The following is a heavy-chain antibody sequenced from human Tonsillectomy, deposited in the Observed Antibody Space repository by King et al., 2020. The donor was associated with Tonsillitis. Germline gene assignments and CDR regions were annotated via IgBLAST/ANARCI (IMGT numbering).Heavy chain of an antibody. D-gene: IGHD2-2*01. V-gene: IGHV3-30*14. Sequence: VQLVESGGGVVQPGTSLTLSCVASGFDFSTYAMHWVRQAPGKGLEWVSIISYDGSNKDYRDSVKGRFTTSRDNSKNTLYLQMNSLRAEDTAFYYCATTADCRSVTCFRPFDVWGQGTLVTVSS. J-gene: IGHJ3*01. CDR2: ISYDGSNK. CDR1: GFDFSTYA. CDR3: ATTADCRSVTCFRPFDV.